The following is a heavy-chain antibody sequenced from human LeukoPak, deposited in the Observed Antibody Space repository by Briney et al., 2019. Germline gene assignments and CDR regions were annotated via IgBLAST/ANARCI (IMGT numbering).Heavy chain of an antibody. CDR2: IYTSGST. D-gene: IGHD5-18*01. CDR3: RSTDTAMGPFDY. Sequence: SETLSLTCTVSGGSISSYYWSWIRQPAGKGLEWIGRIYTSGSTNYNPSLKSRVTMSVDTSKNQFSLKLSSVTAADTAVYYCRSTDTAMGPFDYWGQGTLVTVSS. CDR1: GGSISSYY. V-gene: IGHV4-4*07. J-gene: IGHJ4*02.